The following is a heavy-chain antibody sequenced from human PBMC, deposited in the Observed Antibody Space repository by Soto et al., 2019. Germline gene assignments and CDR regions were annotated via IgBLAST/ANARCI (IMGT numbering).Heavy chain of an antibody. V-gene: IGHV4-31*03. J-gene: IGHJ4*02. CDR3: ARVRLGGEQPGSLFDY. Sequence: QVQLQESGPGLVKPSQTLSLTCTVSGGSISSGGYYWSWIRQHPGKGLEWIGYIYYSGSTYYNPSLKIRVTISVDTSKNQFSLKLSSVTAADTAVYYCARVRLGGEQPGSLFDYWGQGTLVTVSS. CDR1: GGSISSGGYY. CDR2: IYYSGST. D-gene: IGHD3-16*01.